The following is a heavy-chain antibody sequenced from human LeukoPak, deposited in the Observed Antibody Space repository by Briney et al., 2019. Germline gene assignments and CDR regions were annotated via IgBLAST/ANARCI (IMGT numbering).Heavy chain of an antibody. V-gene: IGHV3-21*01. J-gene: IGHJ4*02. CDR3: ARDGLYAYYDSSGYPDY. Sequence: GGSLRLSCAASRFTFTNYSMNWVRQAPGKGLEWVSSISSLSNYIYYADSVKGRFTISRDNAKNSLYLQMNSLRAEDTAVYYCARDGLYAYYDSSGYPDYWGQGTLVTVSS. D-gene: IGHD3-22*01. CDR2: ISSLSNYI. CDR1: RFTFTNYS.